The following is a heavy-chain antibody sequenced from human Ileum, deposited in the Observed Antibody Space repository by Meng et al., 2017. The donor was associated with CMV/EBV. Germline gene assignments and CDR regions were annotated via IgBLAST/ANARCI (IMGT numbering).Heavy chain of an antibody. J-gene: IGHJ4*02. Sequence: VSCKASSYSFTAYGISCVRPAPGQGLEWMGWISAYNSNTNYAQNLQGRVTMTTDTSTTTAYMELRSLRSDDAAVYYCARDDGSTIDYWGQGTLVTVSS. D-gene: IGHD1-1*01. CDR1: SYSFTAYG. V-gene: IGHV1-18*01. CDR3: ARDDGSTIDY. CDR2: ISAYNSNT.